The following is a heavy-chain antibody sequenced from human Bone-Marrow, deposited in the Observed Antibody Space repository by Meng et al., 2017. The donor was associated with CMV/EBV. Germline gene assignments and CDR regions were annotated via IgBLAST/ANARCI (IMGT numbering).Heavy chain of an antibody. V-gene: IGHV4-39*07. CDR1: GGSISSSSYY. Sequence: SETLSLTCTVSGGSISSSSYYWGWIRQPPGKGLEWIGSIYYSGRTNYNPSLKSRVTISVDTSKNQFSLKLSSVTAADTAVYYCARGMGSYYFDYWGQGTLVTVSS. CDR2: IYYSGRT. D-gene: IGHD2-8*01. CDR3: ARGMGSYYFDY. J-gene: IGHJ4*02.